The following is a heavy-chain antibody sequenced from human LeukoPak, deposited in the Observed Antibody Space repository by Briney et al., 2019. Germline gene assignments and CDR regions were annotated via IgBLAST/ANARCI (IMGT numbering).Heavy chain of an antibody. CDR2: INPNSGGT. Sequence: GASVKVSCKASGYTFTCYYLHWVRQAPGQGLEWMGWINPNSGGTNYAQKFQGRVTMTRDTSISTAYMELSRLRSDDTAVYYCARVQDYGDYPDYWGQGTLVTVSS. D-gene: IGHD4-17*01. CDR1: GYTFTCYY. CDR3: ARVQDYGDYPDY. V-gene: IGHV1-2*02. J-gene: IGHJ4*02.